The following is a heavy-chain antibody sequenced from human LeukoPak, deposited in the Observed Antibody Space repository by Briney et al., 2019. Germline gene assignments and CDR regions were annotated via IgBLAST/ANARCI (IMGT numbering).Heavy chain of an antibody. CDR2: IKEDGSEE. D-gene: IGHD2-2*01. V-gene: IGHV3-7*01. CDR3: ARARSGTSRDY. CDR1: GFTFSTYW. J-gene: IGHJ4*02. Sequence: GGSLRLSCAASGFTFSTYWMTWVRPAPGRGLEWVASIKEDGSEEYYVDSVRGRFTISRDNAKNSLYLQMNSLRAEDSAVYYCARARSGTSRDYWGQGTLVTVSS.